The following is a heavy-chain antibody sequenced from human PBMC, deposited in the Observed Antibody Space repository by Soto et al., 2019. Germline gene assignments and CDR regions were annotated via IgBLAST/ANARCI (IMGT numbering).Heavy chain of an antibody. D-gene: IGHD2-21*01. CDR2: VYYSGGT. CDR1: GGSLTDHY. J-gene: IGHJ3*02. Sequence: QVQLQESGPGLVKPSETLSLTCTVAGGSLTDHYWNWFRQSPGKGLHWIGYVYYSGGTNYNPSLKSRVTMSVDTSKNQFSLNLRFVSAADTGVYYCARGNDWKSSTFDIWGQGTMVSVSS. CDR3: ARGNDWKSSTFDI. V-gene: IGHV4-59*11.